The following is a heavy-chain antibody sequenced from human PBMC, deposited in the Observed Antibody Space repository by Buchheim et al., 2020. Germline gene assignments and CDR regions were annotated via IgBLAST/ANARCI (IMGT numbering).Heavy chain of an antibody. CDR1: GFTFSSYG. J-gene: IGHJ4*02. CDR3: AKDHTYCSGGSCYPNYFDY. CDR2: ISYDGSNK. Sequence: QVQLVESGGGVVQPGRSLRLSCAASGFTFSSYGMHWVRQAPGKGLKWVAVISYDGSNKYSADSVKGRFTISRDNSKNTLYLQMNSLRGEDTAVYYCAKDHTYCSGGSCYPNYFDYWGQGTL. V-gene: IGHV3-30*18. D-gene: IGHD2-15*01.